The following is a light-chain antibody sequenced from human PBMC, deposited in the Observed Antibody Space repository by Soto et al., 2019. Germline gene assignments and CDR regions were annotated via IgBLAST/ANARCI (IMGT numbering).Light chain of an antibody. V-gene: IGKV1-39*01. CDR3: QQSYNTPYT. CDR1: QSIISY. Sequence: DIQMTQSPSSLSASVGDRVTITCRASQSIISYLNWYQQKPGKAPKLLIYAASSLQSGVPSRFSGSGSGTDFTLTISSLQPEDSATYYCQQSYNTPYTFGQGTKLEIK. J-gene: IGKJ2*01. CDR2: AAS.